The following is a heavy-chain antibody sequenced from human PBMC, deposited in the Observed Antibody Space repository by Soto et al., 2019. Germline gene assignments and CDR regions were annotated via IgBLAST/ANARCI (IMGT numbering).Heavy chain of an antibody. J-gene: IGHJ4*02. CDR3: ARRSRDGYNYWGD. CDR2: IIPIFGTA. CDR1: GGTFSSYA. V-gene: IGHV1-69*01. D-gene: IGHD5-12*01. Sequence: QVQLVQSGAEVKKPGSSVKVSCKASGGTFSSYAISWVRQAPGQGLEWMGGIIPIFGTANYAQKFQGRVTITADEATSPAYMELSSLRSEDTAVYYCARRSRDGYNYWGDWGQGTLVTVSS.